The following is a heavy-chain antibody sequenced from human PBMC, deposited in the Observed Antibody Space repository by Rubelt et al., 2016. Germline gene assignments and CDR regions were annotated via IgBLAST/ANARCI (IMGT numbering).Heavy chain of an antibody. CDR3: AREAMGSGYDDGSSGDY. Sequence: QVQLQESGPGLVKPSGTLSLTCAVSGGSITSSNWWSWVRQPPGKGLEWIGEIFHTGSTNYNPSLKSRVTISVDKSKNQFSLKLSSVTAADTAVYYWAREAMGSGYDDGSSGDYWGQGTLVTVSS. CDR1: GGSITSSNW. CDR2: IFHTGST. J-gene: IGHJ4*02. V-gene: IGHV4-4*02. D-gene: IGHD3-22*01.